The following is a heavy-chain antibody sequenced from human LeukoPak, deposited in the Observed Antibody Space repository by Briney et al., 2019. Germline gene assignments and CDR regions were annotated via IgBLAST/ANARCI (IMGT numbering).Heavy chain of an antibody. J-gene: IGHJ6*03. CDR3: AREGYYYYMDV. V-gene: IGHV4-39*07. Sequence: SETLSLTCTVSGDSISSSTTYYWAWIRQPPGKGQEWIGSIYYSGRTYYNPSLKSRLTISVDTSKNQFSLKLGSVTAADTAVYYCAREGYYYYMDVWGKGTTVTVSS. CDR2: IYYSGRT. CDR1: GDSISSSTTYY.